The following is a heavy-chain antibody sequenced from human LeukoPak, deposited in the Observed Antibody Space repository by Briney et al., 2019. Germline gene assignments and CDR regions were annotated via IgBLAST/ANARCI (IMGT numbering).Heavy chain of an antibody. Sequence: PGGSLRLSCAASGFTFSSYWMSWVRQAPGKGLEWVANIKQDGSEKYYADSVKGRFTISRDNAKNSLYLQMNSLRAEDTAVYYCARVSSSSWWALDYWGQGTLVTVSS. CDR2: IKQDGSEK. CDR1: GFTFSSYW. J-gene: IGHJ4*02. CDR3: ARVSSSSWWALDY. D-gene: IGHD6-13*01. V-gene: IGHV3-7*01.